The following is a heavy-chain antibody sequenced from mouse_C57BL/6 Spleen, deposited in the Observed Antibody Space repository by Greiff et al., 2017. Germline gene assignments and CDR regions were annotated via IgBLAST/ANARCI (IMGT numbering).Heavy chain of an antibody. V-gene: IGHV3-8*01. Sequence: VQLKQSGPGLAKPSQTLSLTCSVTGYSITSDYWNWIRKFPGNKLEYMGYISYSGSTYYNPSLKSRISITRDTSKNQYYLQLNSVTTEDTATYYCARYHPYYYGSINWYFDVWGTGTTVTVSS. J-gene: IGHJ1*03. CDR1: GYSITSDY. D-gene: IGHD1-1*01. CDR3: ARYHPYYYGSINWYFDV. CDR2: ISYSGST.